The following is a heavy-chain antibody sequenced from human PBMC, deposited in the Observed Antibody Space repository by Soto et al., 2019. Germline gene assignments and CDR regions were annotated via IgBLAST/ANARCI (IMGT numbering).Heavy chain of an antibody. V-gene: IGHV1-18*01. CDR3: ARESSSSCHDY. Sequence: ASSEGSCKASGYTFTSYGVSWVRQAPGQGLEWMGWISAYNGNTNYAQKLQGRVTMTTDTSTSTAYMELRSLRSDDTTVYYCARESSSSCHDYWGQGTLVTVSS. CDR2: ISAYNGNT. J-gene: IGHJ4*02. CDR1: GYTFTSYG. D-gene: IGHD6-13*01.